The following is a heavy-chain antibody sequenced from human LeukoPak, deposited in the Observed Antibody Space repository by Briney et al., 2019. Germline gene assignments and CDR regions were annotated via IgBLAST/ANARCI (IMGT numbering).Heavy chain of an antibody. D-gene: IGHD6-13*01. Sequence: GSLRLSCEASGFTFSSYAVTWVRQAPGKGLEWVSGITGSGDTTFYADSVKGRFTISRDNSKNTLYLQMHSLRAEDTAVYYCVKDYSTIPAAANPLFDYWGQGALVTVSS. J-gene: IGHJ4*02. CDR3: VKDYSTIPAAANPLFDY. CDR2: ITGSGDTT. V-gene: IGHV3-23*01. CDR1: GFTFSSYA.